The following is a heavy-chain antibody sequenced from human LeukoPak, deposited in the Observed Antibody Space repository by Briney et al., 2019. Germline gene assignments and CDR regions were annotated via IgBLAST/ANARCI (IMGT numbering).Heavy chain of an antibody. CDR3: AKAAAGRGNNDY. V-gene: IGHV3-23*01. Sequence: GGSLRLSCAASGFTFSSYAMSWVRQAPGKGLEWVSAISGGGGSTYYADSVKGRFTISRDNSRSTLYLQMNSLRAEDTAVYYCAKAAAGRGNNDYWGQGTLVTVSS. J-gene: IGHJ4*02. CDR1: GFTFSSYA. CDR2: ISGGGGST. D-gene: IGHD6-13*01.